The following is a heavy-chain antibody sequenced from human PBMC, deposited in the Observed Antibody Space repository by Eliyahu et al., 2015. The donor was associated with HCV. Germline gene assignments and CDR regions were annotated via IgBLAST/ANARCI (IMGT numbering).Heavy chain of an antibody. V-gene: IGHV6-1*01. CDR1: GDXVSSNSAA. D-gene: IGHD5-12*01. CDR2: TYYRSKWYN. J-gene: IGHJ4*02. CDR3: VRGVGGFEN. Sequence: QIQLQQSGPGLVKPSQTLSLTCAIPGDXVSSNSAAWSWIRQPPSRGPEWLGRTYYRSKWYNDYAVSVKSRITINPDTSKNQFSLHLNSVTPEDTAVYYCVRGVGGFENWGQGTLVTVSS.